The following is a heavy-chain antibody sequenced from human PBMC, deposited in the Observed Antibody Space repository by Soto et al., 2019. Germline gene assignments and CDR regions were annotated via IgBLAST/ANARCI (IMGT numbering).Heavy chain of an antibody. Sequence: QVQLVQSGAEVKKPGSSVKVSCKASGGTFSSYAISWVLQAPGQGLEWMGGVSPIFGTSNYAQKFQCRVTITADKSTSTAYMELSSLRSEDTAVYYCARGIQLWPNWYFDLWGRGTLVTVSS. D-gene: IGHD5-18*01. CDR1: GGTFSSYA. V-gene: IGHV1-69*06. J-gene: IGHJ2*01. CDR3: ARGIQLWPNWYFDL. CDR2: VSPIFGTS.